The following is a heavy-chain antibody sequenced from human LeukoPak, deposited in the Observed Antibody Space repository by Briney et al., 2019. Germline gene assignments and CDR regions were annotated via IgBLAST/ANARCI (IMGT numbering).Heavy chain of an antibody. CDR3: ARQTGSGLFILP. J-gene: IGHJ4*02. CDR1: GVSLSSSNSS. V-gene: IGHV4-39*01. CDR2: IYYSGNT. Sequence: SETLSLTCTVSGVSLSSSNSSWGWIRQPPGKGLEWIGSIYYSGNTYYNASLKSQVSISIDTSKNQFSLRLTSVTAADTAVYYCARQTGSGLFILPGGQGTLVTVSS. D-gene: IGHD3/OR15-3a*01.